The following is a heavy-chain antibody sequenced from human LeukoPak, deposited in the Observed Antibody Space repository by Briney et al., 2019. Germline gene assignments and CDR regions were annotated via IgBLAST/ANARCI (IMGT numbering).Heavy chain of an antibody. CDR3: ARLRGNYFPDY. V-gene: IGHV4-59*01. J-gene: IGHJ4*02. CDR1: GGSISSYY. Sequence: SETLSLTRTVSGGSISSYYWTWIRQPPGKGLEWIGYIYYTGSTNCNPSLESRLTVSVDRSKNQVSLRLSSVTAADTAVYFCARLRGNYFPDYWGQGTLVTVSS. CDR2: IYYTGST. D-gene: IGHD4-11*01.